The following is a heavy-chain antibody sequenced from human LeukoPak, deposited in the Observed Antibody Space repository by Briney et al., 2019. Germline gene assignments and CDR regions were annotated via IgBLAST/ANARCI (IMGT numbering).Heavy chain of an antibody. D-gene: IGHD5-12*01. CDR1: GGSISPYY. Sequence: PSETLSLTRTVSGGSISPYYWSWIRQPPGKGLEWIGYTHYSGSTNYNPSLKSRVTISIDTSKDRISLKLSSVAAADTAVYYCARHRTMTSGYDFWGRGTLVAVSP. V-gene: IGHV4-59*08. CDR2: THYSGST. J-gene: IGHJ4*02. CDR3: ARHRTMTSGYDF.